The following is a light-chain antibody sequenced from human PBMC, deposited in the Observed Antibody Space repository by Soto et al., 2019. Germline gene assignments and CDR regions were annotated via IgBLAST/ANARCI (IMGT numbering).Light chain of an antibody. CDR1: SSNIGGNS. CDR3: GSWDSSLSAYV. Sequence: SVLTQPPSGSAAPGQRVTISCSGSSSNIGGNSVSWYQQLPGTAPKLLIYDDDKRPSGIPDRFSGSKSGTSATLGITGFQTGDEADYYCGSWDSSLSAYVFGTGTKVTVL. V-gene: IGLV1-51*01. CDR2: DDD. J-gene: IGLJ1*01.